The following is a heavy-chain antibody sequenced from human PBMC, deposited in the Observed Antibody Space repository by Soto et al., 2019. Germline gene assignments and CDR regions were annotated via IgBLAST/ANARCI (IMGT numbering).Heavy chain of an antibody. Sequence: QVQLVESGGGVVQPGRSLRLSCAASGFTFSSYAMHWVRQAPGKGLEWVAVISYDGSNKYYADSVKGRFTISRDNSKNTLYLQMNSLRAEDTAVYYCARDGRIETFDSGGQGTLVTVPS. CDR2: ISYDGSNK. CDR3: ARDGRIETFDS. V-gene: IGHV3-30-3*01. D-gene: IGHD2-15*01. CDR1: GFTFSSYA. J-gene: IGHJ4*02.